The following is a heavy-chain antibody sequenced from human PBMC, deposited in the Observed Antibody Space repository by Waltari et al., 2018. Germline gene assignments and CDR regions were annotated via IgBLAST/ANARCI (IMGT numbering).Heavy chain of an antibody. D-gene: IGHD3-22*01. CDR1: GLTFRRYG. CDR2: IQYEGSEK. J-gene: IGHJ4*02. CDR3: AKSRFSGSFHYFDY. V-gene: IGHV3-30*02. Sequence: QVRLVESGGGVVQPGGSLRLSCTSSGLTFRRYGLHWVRQTPGKGLEWVAFIQYEGSEKSFTDFVKGRFTISRDNSKSTLYLQMNSLRPDDTAIYYCAKSRFSGSFHYFDYWGQGILVTVSS.